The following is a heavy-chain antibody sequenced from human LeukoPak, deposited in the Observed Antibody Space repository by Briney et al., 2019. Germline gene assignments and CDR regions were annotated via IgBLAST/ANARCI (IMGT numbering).Heavy chain of an antibody. CDR2: ISSSSSYI. V-gene: IGHV3-21*01. CDR1: GFTFSSYS. CDR3: AKEGYYGENYFDY. J-gene: IGHJ4*02. Sequence: PGGSLRLSCAASGFTFSSYSMNWVRQAPGKGLEWVSSISSSSSYIYYADSVKGRFTISRDNAKNSLYLQMNSLRAEDTAVYYCAKEGYYGENYFDYWGQGTLVTVSS. D-gene: IGHD1-26*01.